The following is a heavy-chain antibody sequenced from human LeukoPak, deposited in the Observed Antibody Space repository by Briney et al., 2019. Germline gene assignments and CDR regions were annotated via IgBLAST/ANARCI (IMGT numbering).Heavy chain of an antibody. J-gene: IGHJ5*02. D-gene: IGHD6-19*01. Sequence: SETLSLTCTVSGGSISSFYKYWGWIRQTPGQGLEWIGSVYYSGTTYYNPSLESRVTVSVDTSKNQFPLKLSSVTAADTAVYYCARQRGSSGWLSGWFDPWGQGTLVTVSS. CDR2: VYYSGTT. CDR3: ARQRGSSGWLSGWFDP. CDR1: GGSISSFYKY. V-gene: IGHV4-39*01.